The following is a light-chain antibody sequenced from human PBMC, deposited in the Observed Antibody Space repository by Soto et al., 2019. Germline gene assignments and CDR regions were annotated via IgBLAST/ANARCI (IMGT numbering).Light chain of an antibody. CDR3: CSYAGDYTYVV. V-gene: IGLV2-11*01. CDR2: DVS. Sequence: QSVLTQPRSVSGSPGQSVTISCSGTTSDVGGYNYVSWYQQHPGKAPKLIIFDVSKRPSGVPDHFSGSKSGNTASLTISGVQAEDEADYSCCSYAGDYTYVVFGGGTKLTVL. CDR1: TSDVGGYNY. J-gene: IGLJ2*01.